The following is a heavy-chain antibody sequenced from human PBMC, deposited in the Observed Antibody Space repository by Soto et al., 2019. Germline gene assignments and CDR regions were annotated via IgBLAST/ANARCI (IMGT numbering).Heavy chain of an antibody. V-gene: IGHV4-34*01. D-gene: IGHD2-15*01. J-gene: IGHJ4*02. CDR2: INHSGST. CDR1: CGSFSGYY. Sequence: PSETLSLTCAVYCGSFSGYYWSWIRQPPGKGLEWIGEINHSGSTYFYPSLKSRVTISVDTSKNQFSLKLSSVTAVDTSVYFCARSELYCSGGSCYPIDYWGQGTLVTSPQ. CDR3: ARSELYCSGGSCYPIDY.